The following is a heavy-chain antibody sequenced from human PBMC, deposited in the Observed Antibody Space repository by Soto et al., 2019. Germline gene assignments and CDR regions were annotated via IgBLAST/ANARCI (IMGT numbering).Heavy chain of an antibody. CDR3: NPHTAHYYYYYMDV. V-gene: IGHV4-4*02. Sequence: QVQLQESGPGLVKPSGTLSLTCAVSSGSISSSNWWSWVRQPPGKGLEWIGEIYHSGGTNYNPYLRRQVTISVDKTKNQFSLKLSSVTAADTAVYYCNPHTAHYYYYYMDVWGKGTTVTVSS. J-gene: IGHJ6*03. CDR1: SGSISSSNW. CDR2: IYHSGGT. D-gene: IGHD5-18*01.